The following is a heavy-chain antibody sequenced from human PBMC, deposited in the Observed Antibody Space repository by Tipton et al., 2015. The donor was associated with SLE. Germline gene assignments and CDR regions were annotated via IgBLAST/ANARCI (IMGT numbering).Heavy chain of an antibody. V-gene: IGHV4-39*07. J-gene: IGHJ4*02. D-gene: IGHD3-22*01. Sequence: TLSLTCTVSGGSVSSSSNYWGWIRQPPGKGLEWIGCIYYGGRTSYNPSLKSRVTISADTSKNQFSLKLSSVTAADTAVYYCARISDSSGYLIVFDYWGQGTLVTVSS. CDR1: GGSVSSSSNY. CDR3: ARISDSSGYLIVFDY. CDR2: IYYGGRT.